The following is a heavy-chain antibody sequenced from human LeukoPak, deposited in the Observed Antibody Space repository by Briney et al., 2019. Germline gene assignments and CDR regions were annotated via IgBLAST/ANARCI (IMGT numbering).Heavy chain of an antibody. D-gene: IGHD1-14*01. CDR1: EFTFSNYA. V-gene: IGHV3-23*01. CDR3: AKAGSSRSGPLKD. J-gene: IGHJ4*02. CDR2: ITGSGGDT. Sequence: TGGSLRLSCAASEFTFSNYAMSWVRQAPGKGLEWVSAITGSGGDTYYADSVKGRFTISRDNSKNTLHLQMNSLRAEDTAVYFCAKAGSSRSGPLKDWGQGILVTVSS.